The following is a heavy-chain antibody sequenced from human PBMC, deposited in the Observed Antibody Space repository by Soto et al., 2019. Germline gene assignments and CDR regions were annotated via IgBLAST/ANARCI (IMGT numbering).Heavy chain of an antibody. CDR1: GGSISSYY. CDR3: ARVDILTVYGCMDV. J-gene: IGHJ6*02. D-gene: IGHD3-9*01. Sequence: SETLSLTCTVSGGSISSYYWNWIRQSPGKGLEWIASLDYSGSTYYSPSLKSRVTISVDTSKNQFSLKLNSVTAADTAVYYCARVDILTVYGCMDVWGQGTTVTVSS. V-gene: IGHV4-59*08. CDR2: LDYSGST.